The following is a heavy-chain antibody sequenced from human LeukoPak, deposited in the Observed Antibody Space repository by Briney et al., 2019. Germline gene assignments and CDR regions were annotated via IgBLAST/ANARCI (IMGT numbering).Heavy chain of an antibody. CDR2: IIPIFGTA. V-gene: IGHV1-69*05. CDR1: GGTFSSYA. D-gene: IGHD6-13*01. CDR3: AGDRGGSSWYNWFDP. J-gene: IGHJ5*02. Sequence: SVKVSCKASGGTFSSYAISWVRQAPGQGLEWMGGIIPIFGTANYAQKFQGRVTITTDESTSTAYMELSSLRSEDTAVYYCAGDRGGSSWYNWFDPWGQGALVTVSS.